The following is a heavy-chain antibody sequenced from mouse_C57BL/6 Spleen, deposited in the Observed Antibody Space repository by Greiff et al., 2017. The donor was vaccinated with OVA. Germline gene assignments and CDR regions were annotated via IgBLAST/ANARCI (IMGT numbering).Heavy chain of an antibody. CDR1: GYTFTSYW. V-gene: IGHV1-52*01. CDR2: IDPSDSET. CDR3: AREENRGEFSY. Sequence: QVQLQQPGAELVRPGSSVKLSCKASGYTFTSYWMHWVKQRPIQGLEWIGNIDPSDSETHYNQKFKDKATLTVDKSSSTAYMQLSSLTSEDSAVYYCAREENRGEFSYWGQETLVTVSA. J-gene: IGHJ3*01.